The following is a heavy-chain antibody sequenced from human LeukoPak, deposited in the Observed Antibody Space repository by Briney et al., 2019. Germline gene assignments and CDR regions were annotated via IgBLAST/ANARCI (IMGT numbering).Heavy chain of an antibody. CDR3: ARQVGFCSDSTCYFDY. V-gene: IGHV3-23*01. J-gene: IGHJ4*02. CDR1: GFPFNSYV. Sequence: PGGSLRLSCAASGFPFNSYVMRWVRQGPGKGLQWVSAISGSGDSTDYADSVKGRFTISRDNSKNILFLQMSSLRADDTAIYYCARQVGFCSDSTCYFDYWGQGALVTVSS. CDR2: ISGSGDST. D-gene: IGHD3-22*01.